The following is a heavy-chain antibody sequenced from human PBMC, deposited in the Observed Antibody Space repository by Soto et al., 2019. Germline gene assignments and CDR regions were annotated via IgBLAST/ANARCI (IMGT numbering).Heavy chain of an antibody. CDR3: ARASDYWSGYYDS. D-gene: IGHD3-3*01. CDR1: GYRFSSYW. J-gene: IGHJ4*02. CDR2: IDPSDSHT. Sequence: GESLKISCKASGYRFSSYWLSWVRQMPGKGLEWMGRIDPSDSHTSYSPSFEGQVTISVDKSINTAYLQWSSLKASDTAMYYCARASDYWSGYYDSWGQGTLVTVSS. V-gene: IGHV5-10-1*04.